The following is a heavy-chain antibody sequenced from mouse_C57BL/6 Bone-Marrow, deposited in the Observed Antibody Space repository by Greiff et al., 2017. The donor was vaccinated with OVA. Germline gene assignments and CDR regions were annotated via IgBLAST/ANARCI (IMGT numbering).Heavy chain of an antibody. J-gene: IGHJ1*03. CDR3: VRREAHFDV. CDR1: GFSFTTYA. V-gene: IGHV10-1*01. CDR2: IRSKSNNYAT. Sequence: EVQLVESGGGLVQPKGSLKLSCAASGFSFTTYAMNWVRQAPGKGLEWVARIRSKSNNYATYYADSVKDRFTISRDDSESMLYLQMNNLKTEDTAMYYCVRREAHFDVWGTGTTVTVSS.